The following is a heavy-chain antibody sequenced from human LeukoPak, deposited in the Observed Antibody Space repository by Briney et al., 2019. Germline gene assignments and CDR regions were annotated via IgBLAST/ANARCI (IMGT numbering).Heavy chain of an antibody. V-gene: IGHV3-23*01. Sequence: GGSLRLSCAASGFTFSSYAMNWVRQAPGKGLEWVSAISGSGGSTYYADSAKGRFTISRDNAKNSLYLQMNSLRAEDTAVYYCARRAIAGDDYWGQGTLVTVSS. CDR1: GFTFSSYA. J-gene: IGHJ4*02. D-gene: IGHD6-13*01. CDR2: ISGSGGST. CDR3: ARRAIAGDDY.